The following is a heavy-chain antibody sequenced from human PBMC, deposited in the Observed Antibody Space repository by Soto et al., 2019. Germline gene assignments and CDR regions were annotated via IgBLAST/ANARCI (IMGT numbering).Heavy chain of an antibody. J-gene: IGHJ6*02. CDR1: GGTFSSYA. CDR2: IIPIFGTA. V-gene: IGHV1-69*12. D-gene: IGHD1-26*01. Sequence: QVQLVQSGAEVKKPGSSVKVSCKASGGTFSSYAISWVRQAPGQGLEWMGGIIPIFGTANYAQKFQGRVTITADESTSTAYMELSSLRSEDTAVYYCARSTFLLLDLAQYYYYGMDVWGQGTTVTVSS. CDR3: ARSTFLLLDLAQYYYYGMDV.